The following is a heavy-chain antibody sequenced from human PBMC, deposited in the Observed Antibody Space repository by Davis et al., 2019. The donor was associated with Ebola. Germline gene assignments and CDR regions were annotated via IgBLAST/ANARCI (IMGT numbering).Heavy chain of an antibody. CDR1: GYTFTGYY. CDR3: ATMTYGAPFFDY. V-gene: IGHV1-18*04. Sequence: ASVKVSCKASGYTFTGYYMHWVRQAPGQGLEWMGWINPNSGNTNYAQKLQGRVTMTTDTSTSTAYMELRSLRSDDTAVYYCATMTYGAPFFDYWGQGTLVTVSS. CDR2: INPNSGNT. J-gene: IGHJ4*02. D-gene: IGHD3-10*01.